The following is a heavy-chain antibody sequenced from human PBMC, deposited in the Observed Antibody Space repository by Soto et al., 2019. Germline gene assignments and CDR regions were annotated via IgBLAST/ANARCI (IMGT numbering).Heavy chain of an antibody. Sequence: PSETLSLTCTVSGGSISSYYWSWIRQPPGKGLEWIGYIYYSGSTNYNPSLKSRVTISVDTSKNQFSLKLSSVTAADTAVYYCARARYSTLLFDPWGQGTMVTVSS. CDR2: IYYSGST. D-gene: IGHD6-13*01. CDR1: GGSISSYY. J-gene: IGHJ5*02. V-gene: IGHV4-59*01. CDR3: ARARYSTLLFDP.